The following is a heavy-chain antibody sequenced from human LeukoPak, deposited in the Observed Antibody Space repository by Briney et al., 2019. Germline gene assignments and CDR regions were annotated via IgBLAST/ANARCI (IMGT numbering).Heavy chain of an antibody. J-gene: IGHJ4*02. CDR3: AKEIGSPIDY. V-gene: IGHV3-30-3*01. Sequence: PGGSLRLSCAASGFTFSSYAMHWVRQAPGKGLEWVAVISYDGSNKYYADSVKGRFTISRDNSKNTLYLQMNSLRAEDTAVYYCAKEIGSPIDYWGQGTLVTVSS. CDR2: ISYDGSNK. CDR1: GFTFSSYA. D-gene: IGHD1-26*01.